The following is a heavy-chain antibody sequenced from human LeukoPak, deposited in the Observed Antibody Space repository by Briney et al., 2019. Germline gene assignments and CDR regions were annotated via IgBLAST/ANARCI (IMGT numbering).Heavy chain of an antibody. D-gene: IGHD2-8*02. V-gene: IGHV3-66*01. J-gene: IGHJ5*02. CDR2: MYRGDRT. CDR3: ASSHCTAGSCNWFDP. Sequence: GGSLRLSCAASGFTVSSNYMSWVRQAPGKGLESVSFMYRGDRTYYADSVKGRFTMSRDDMKKTVYLQMDSLRAEDTAVYYCASSHCTAGSCNWFDPWGQGTLVTVSP. CDR1: GFTVSSNY.